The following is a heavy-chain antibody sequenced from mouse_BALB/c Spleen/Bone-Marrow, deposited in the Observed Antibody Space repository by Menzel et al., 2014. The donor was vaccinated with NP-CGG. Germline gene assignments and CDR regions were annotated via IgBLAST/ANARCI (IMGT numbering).Heavy chain of an antibody. V-gene: IGHV14-3*02. Sequence: EVPLPESGAALVKPGASVKLSCTASGFNITDTYMHWVKQRPGQGLEWIGRIDPANVNTKYDPKFKGTAALTADTSSNTASLQLSILTSEDTPVYYWASYVYGDYLDHWGQGTTRTVPS. J-gene: IGHJ2*01. CDR1: GFNITDTY. CDR3: ASYVYGDYLDH. CDR2: IDPANVNT. D-gene: IGHD1-1*01.